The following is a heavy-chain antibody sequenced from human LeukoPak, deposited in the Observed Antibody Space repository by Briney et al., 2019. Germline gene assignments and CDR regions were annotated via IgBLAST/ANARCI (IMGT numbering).Heavy chain of an antibody. V-gene: IGHV4-59*03. CDR3: SSGWRIGI. J-gene: IGHJ3*02. D-gene: IGHD6-19*01. CDR1: GGSISSYY. CDR2: VYYSGST. Sequence: SETLSLTCTVSGGSISSYYWSWIRQPPGNGLEWIGYVYYSGSTNYNPSLSVDTSKNQFSLKLSSVTAADTAVYDASSGWRIGICGQGTMVTVSS.